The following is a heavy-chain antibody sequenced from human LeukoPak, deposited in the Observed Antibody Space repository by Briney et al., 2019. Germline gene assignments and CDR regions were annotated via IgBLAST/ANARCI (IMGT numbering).Heavy chain of an antibody. Sequence: SETLSLTCTVSGGSICSGNYYWSWIRQPAGKGLEWIGRIYSSGSTNYNPSLKSRVTISEDTSKNQFSLKLTSVTAADTAVYYCARDLFTSSWYRWFDPWGQGTLVTVSS. CDR2: IYSSGST. J-gene: IGHJ5*02. CDR3: ARDLFTSSWYRWFDP. V-gene: IGHV4-61*02. D-gene: IGHD6-13*01. CDR1: GGSICSGNYY.